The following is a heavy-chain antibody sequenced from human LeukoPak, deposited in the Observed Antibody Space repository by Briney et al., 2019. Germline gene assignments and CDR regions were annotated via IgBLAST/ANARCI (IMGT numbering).Heavy chain of an antibody. Sequence: GGSLRLSCAASGFTFSDYAMHWVRQAPGKGLEWVAVISYHGSDKYYADSVKGRFTISRDNSKNTLSLQMNSLRAEDTAVYYCAKDLGYGDYFDYWGQGTLVTVSS. D-gene: IGHD4-17*01. CDR2: ISYHGSDK. CDR3: AKDLGYGDYFDY. CDR1: GFTFSDYA. V-gene: IGHV3-30-3*01. J-gene: IGHJ4*02.